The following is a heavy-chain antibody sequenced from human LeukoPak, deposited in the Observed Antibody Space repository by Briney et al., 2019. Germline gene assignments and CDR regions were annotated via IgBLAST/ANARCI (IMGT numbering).Heavy chain of an antibody. CDR2: IRLDGSGK. J-gene: IGHJ4*02. Sequence: GGSLRLSCAASGFTFGSFGMHWVRQAPGKGLEWITYIRLDGSGKYYADSVKGRFTISRDNSRNTLYMQMYSLRVEDTAVYYCAKDYRWAYDYWGQGTLVTVSS. V-gene: IGHV3-30*02. D-gene: IGHD2-8*02. CDR3: AKDYRWAYDY. CDR1: GFTFGSFG.